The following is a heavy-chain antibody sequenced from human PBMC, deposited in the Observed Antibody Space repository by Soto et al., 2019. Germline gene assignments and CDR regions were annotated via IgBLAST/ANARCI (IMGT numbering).Heavy chain of an antibody. J-gene: IGHJ6*02. V-gene: IGHV1-69*01. CDR3: ARDAGDVDLSRYYGMDV. D-gene: IGHD2-21*02. CDR1: GGTFSSYA. CDR2: IIPIFGTA. Sequence: QVQLVQSGAEVKKPGSSVKVYCKASGGTFSSYAISWVRQAPGQGLEWMGGIIPIFGTANYAQKFQGRVTITADESTSTAYMELSSLRSEDTAVYYCARDAGDVDLSRYYGMDVWGQGTTVTVSS.